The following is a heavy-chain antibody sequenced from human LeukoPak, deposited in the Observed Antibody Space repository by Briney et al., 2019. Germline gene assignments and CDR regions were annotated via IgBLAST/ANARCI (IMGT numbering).Heavy chain of an antibody. CDR1: GSTLSNAW. CDR2: IKRKSDGGTT. V-gene: IGHV3-15*01. J-gene: IGHJ4*02. Sequence: GGSLRLSCAASGSTLSNAWMSWVRQAPGKGLEWVGLIKRKSDGGTTDYAAPVKGRFTISRDDSRNTLYLQMNSLKIEDTAVYYYTIWSYARFDYWGQGTLVTVSS. CDR3: TIWSYARFDY. D-gene: IGHD1-26*01.